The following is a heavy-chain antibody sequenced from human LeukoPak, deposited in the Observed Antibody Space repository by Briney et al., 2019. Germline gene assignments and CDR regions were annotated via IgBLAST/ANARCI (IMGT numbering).Heavy chain of an antibody. D-gene: IGHD5-24*01. CDR3: AKERGGYPDPRKFDY. CDR1: GLTFSGYA. CDR2: ISGGGGSR. V-gene: IGHV3-23*01. J-gene: IGHJ4*02. Sequence: GGSLSLSCAASGLTFSGYAMSWHGQAQGMGREWVSAISGGGGSRYYADSVKGRFTISRDNSKNTLYLQMNSLRAEDTVVYYCAKERGGYPDPRKFDYWGQGTLVTVSS.